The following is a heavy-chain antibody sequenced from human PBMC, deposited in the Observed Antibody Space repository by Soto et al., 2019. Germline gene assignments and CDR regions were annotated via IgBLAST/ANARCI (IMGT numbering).Heavy chain of an antibody. CDR3: ARDPGVNWA. Sequence: EVQLVESGGGLVQPGGSLRLSCVASGFTVSNNYMNWVRQAPGKGLEWVSNMYSGGGTYYTASVKGRFTISRDSSSNTLYLQMNNVRDEDTAGYYCARDPGVNWAWGKGNRVTVS. V-gene: IGHV3-66*01. CDR2: MYSGGGT. D-gene: IGHD2-8*01. J-gene: IGHJ6*03. CDR1: GFTVSNNY.